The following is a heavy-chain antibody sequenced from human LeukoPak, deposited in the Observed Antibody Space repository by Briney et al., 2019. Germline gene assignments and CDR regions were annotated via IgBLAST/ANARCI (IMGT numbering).Heavy chain of an antibody. V-gene: IGHV1-2*02. CDR1: GYTFTGFY. D-gene: IGHD1-7*01. CDR2: INPNSGGT. J-gene: IGHJ4*02. CDR3: ARDRTRLPFDY. Sequence: RASVKVSCKASGYTFTGFYMHWVREAPGPGVEWMGWINPNSGGTNYAQKFQGRVTMTRDTSISTAYMELSRLRSDDTAAYYCARDRTRLPFDYWGQGTLVTVSS.